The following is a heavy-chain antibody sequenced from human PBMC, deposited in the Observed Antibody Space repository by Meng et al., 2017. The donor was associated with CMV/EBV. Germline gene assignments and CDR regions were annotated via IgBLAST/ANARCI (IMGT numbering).Heavy chain of an antibody. V-gene: IGHV3-48*04. Sequence: GESLKTSCAASGFTFSSYSMNWVRQAPGKRLGWVSYISSSSSTIYYADSVKGRFTISRDNAKTSLYLQMNSLRAEDTAVYYCGSYHHSSSQWYFDYWGQGTLVTVSS. CDR2: ISSSSSTI. J-gene: IGHJ4*02. D-gene: IGHD6-13*01. CDR3: GSYHHSSSQWYFDY. CDR1: GFTFSSYS.